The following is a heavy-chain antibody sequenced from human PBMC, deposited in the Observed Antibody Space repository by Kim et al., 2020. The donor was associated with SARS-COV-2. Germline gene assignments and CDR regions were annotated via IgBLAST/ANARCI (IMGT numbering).Heavy chain of an antibody. CDR3: SRAGIGYCSSTRRYSHHYFSYSGMDV. Sequence: SETLSLTCAVYGGSFSGYYWSWIRQPPGKGLEWIGEINHSGSTNYNPSLKSRVTISVNTSKNQFSLKLSSVIAADTAVYYFSRAGIGYCSSTRRYSHHYFSYSGMDVWGQGTTVTVSS. V-gene: IGHV4-34*01. D-gene: IGHD2-2*01. J-gene: IGHJ6*02. CDR1: GGSFSGYY. CDR2: INHSGST.